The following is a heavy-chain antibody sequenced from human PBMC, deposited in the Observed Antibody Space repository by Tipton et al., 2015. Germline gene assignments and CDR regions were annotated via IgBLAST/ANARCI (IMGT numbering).Heavy chain of an antibody. Sequence: SLRLSCAASGFTFKNFAMNWVRQAPGKGLEWVSAISGSGGNTYYPDSVKGRFNISRDNSKNTLYLQMNSLRAEDTAVYYCATEGISSSWYGSFDNWGQGTQVTVSS. D-gene: IGHD6-13*01. CDR1: GFTFKNFA. CDR2: ISGSGGNT. J-gene: IGHJ4*02. V-gene: IGHV3-23*01. CDR3: ATEGISSSWYGSFDN.